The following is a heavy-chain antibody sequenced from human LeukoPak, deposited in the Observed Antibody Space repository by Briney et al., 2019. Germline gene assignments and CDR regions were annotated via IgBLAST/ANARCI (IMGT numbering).Heavy chain of an antibody. D-gene: IGHD2-2*01. CDR3: ARETSSSWFDY. CDR2: INGNSSDT. J-gene: IGHJ4*02. Sequence: GASVKVSCKASGYSFTAHYLHWVRQAPGQGLEWMGWINGNSSDTHIAQKFQGWVTMTRDTSIRTAYMELRRLTSGDTAVYFCARETSSSWFDYWGQGPLVTVSS. CDR1: GYSFTAHY. V-gene: IGHV1-2*04.